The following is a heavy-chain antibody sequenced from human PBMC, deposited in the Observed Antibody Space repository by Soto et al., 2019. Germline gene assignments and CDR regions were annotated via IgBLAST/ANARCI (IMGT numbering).Heavy chain of an antibody. CDR2: ITTDKGKT. V-gene: IGHV1-18*01. CDR1: GYTFTSYG. J-gene: IGHJ4*02. Sequence: QVQLVQSGPEVKKPGASVKVSCKTSGYTFTSYGISWVRQAPGQGLEWMGWITTDKGKTTYAQKFQGRVTMTTDTSTSTAYMELKSLTSDDTAVYYCATRSPALDYWGQGTLATVSS. CDR3: ATRSPALDY.